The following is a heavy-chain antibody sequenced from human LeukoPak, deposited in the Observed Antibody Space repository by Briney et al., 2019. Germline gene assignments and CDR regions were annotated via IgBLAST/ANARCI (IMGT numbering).Heavy chain of an antibody. CDR1: GFTFSSYW. Sequence: GGSLRLSCAASGFTFSSYWMHWVRQAPGKGLVWVSRINNDGSSTSYADSVQGRFTISRDNAKNTLYLQMNSLRAEDTALYYCARVARGDYYYYMDVWGKGTTVTVSS. CDR2: INNDGSST. D-gene: IGHD3-10*01. J-gene: IGHJ6*03. V-gene: IGHV3-74*01. CDR3: ARVARGDYYYYMDV.